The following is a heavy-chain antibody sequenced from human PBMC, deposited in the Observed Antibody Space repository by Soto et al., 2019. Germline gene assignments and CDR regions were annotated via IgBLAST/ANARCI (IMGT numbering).Heavy chain of an antibody. CDR2: IYYSGST. Sequence: PSETLSLTCTVSDGSISSYYWSWIRQTPGKGLEWIGYIYYSGSTNYNPSLKSRVTISVDTSKNQFSLKLSSVTAADTAVYYCARGGASIAVAERDPLNWFDPWGQGTLVTVSS. CDR3: ARGGASIAVAERDPLNWFDP. D-gene: IGHD6-19*01. J-gene: IGHJ5*02. V-gene: IGHV4-59*01. CDR1: DGSISSYY.